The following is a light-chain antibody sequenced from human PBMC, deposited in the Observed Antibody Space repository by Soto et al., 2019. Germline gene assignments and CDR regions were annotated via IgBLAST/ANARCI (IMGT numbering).Light chain of an antibody. CDR3: QQYCSSPLP. CDR2: DAS. J-gene: IGKJ4*01. Sequence: EIVLTQSPGTLSLSPGERATLSCRASQSVSSSYLAWYQQKPGQAPRLLIYDASSRATGIADRFSGSGSATDFTLIIRRLQPEDFAVYYCQQYCSSPLPVAGGTKVDSK. CDR1: QSVSSSY. V-gene: IGKV3-20*01.